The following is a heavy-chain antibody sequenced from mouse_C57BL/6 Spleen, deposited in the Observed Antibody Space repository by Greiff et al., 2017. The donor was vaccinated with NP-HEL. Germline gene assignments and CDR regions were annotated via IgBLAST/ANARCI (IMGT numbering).Heavy chain of an antibody. CDR1: GYAFSSSW. V-gene: IGHV1-82*01. D-gene: IGHD1-1*01. Sequence: QVQLQQSGPELVKPGASVKISCKASGYAFSSSWMNWVKQRPGQGLEWIGRIYPGDGDTNYNGKFKGKATLTADKSSSTAYMQLSSLTSEDSAVYFCARRGYGSSYGSAMDYWGQGTSVTVSS. CDR3: ARRGYGSSYGSAMDY. J-gene: IGHJ4*01. CDR2: IYPGDGDT.